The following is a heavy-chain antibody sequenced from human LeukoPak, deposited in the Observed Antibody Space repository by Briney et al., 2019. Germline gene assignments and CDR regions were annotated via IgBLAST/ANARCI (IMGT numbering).Heavy chain of an antibody. J-gene: IGHJ4*02. CDR3: AGGSGWIFDS. CDR2: IKQDGSEK. Sequence: GGSLRLSCAASGFTFSSFWMSWVRRAPGKGLEWVANIKQDGSEKNYVDSVKGRFTISRDNAKNSLYLRMNSVRAEDTAVYYCAGGSGWIFDSWGQGTLVTVSS. CDR1: GFTFSSFW. D-gene: IGHD6-19*01. V-gene: IGHV3-7*01.